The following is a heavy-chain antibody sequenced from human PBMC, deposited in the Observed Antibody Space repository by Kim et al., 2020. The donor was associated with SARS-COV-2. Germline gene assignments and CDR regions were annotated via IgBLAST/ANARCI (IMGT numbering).Heavy chain of an antibody. J-gene: IGHJ6*02. CDR1: GFTFSSYG. CDR2: ISYDGSNK. CDR3: ARDVSVAGTYQLGYYYYYYGMDV. Sequence: GRSLRLSCAASGFTFSSYGMHWVRQAPGKGLEWVAVISYDGSNKYYADSVKGRFTISRDNSKNTLYLQMNSLRAEDTAVYYCARDVSVAGTYQLGYYYYYYGMDVWGQGTTVTVSS. D-gene: IGHD6-19*01. V-gene: IGHV3-33*05.